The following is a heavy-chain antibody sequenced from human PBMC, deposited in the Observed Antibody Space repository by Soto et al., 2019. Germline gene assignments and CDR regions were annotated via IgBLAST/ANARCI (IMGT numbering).Heavy chain of an antibody. CDR3: ARESGDNWDYEAY. CDR2: INTSGNT. D-gene: IGHD1-7*01. Sequence: QVQLQESGPGLVRPLETLSLTCKVSGGSITSYRWSWIRKSAGKGLEWIGRINTSGNTHYNPSLKSRGTVSIATAQNQFFLTVTSVTAADSAVFYCARESGDNWDYEAYWGQGTPVTVSS. J-gene: IGHJ4*02. V-gene: IGHV4-4*07. CDR1: GGSITSYR.